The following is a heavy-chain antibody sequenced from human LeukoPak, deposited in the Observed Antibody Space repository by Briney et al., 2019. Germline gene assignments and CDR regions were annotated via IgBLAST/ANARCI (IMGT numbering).Heavy chain of an antibody. J-gene: IGHJ4*02. D-gene: IGHD3-16*02. CDR2: IYYSGTT. V-gene: IGHV4-59*01. Sequence: SETLSLTCTVSGGSINNYYWSWIRQPPGKGLEWIGYIYYSGTTNHHPSLKSRVTISVDRSKNQFSLKLSSVTAADTAVYYCARVVWGSYRTKYYFDYWGQGTLVTVSS. CDR1: GGSINNYY. CDR3: ARVVWGSYRTKYYFDY.